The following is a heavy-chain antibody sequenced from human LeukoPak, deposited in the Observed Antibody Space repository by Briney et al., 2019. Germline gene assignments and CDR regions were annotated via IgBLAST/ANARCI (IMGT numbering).Heavy chain of an antibody. J-gene: IGHJ6*03. D-gene: IGHD3-10*01. CDR1: GDSISNYY. CDR2: IYYSGST. V-gene: IGHV4-59*01. Sequence: SETLSLTCTVSGDSISNYYWSWIRQPPGKGLEWIGYIYYSGSTNYNPSLKSRVTISVDTSKNQFSLKLSSVTAADTAVYYCARGYYGSGSYYLYYYYYMDVWGKGTTVTVSS. CDR3: ARGYYGSGSYYLYYYYYMDV.